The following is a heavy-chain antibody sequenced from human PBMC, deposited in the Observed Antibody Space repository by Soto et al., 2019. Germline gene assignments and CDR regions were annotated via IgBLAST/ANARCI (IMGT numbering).Heavy chain of an antibody. Sequence: LRLSCAASGFTFSSYWMHWVRQAPGKGLVWVSRINSDGSSTSYADSVKGRFTISRDNAKNTLYLQMNSLRAEDTAVYYCARAPYYGSGPTDYWGQGTLVTVSS. D-gene: IGHD3-10*01. CDR3: ARAPYYGSGPTDY. CDR2: INSDGSST. J-gene: IGHJ4*02. V-gene: IGHV3-74*01. CDR1: GFTFSSYW.